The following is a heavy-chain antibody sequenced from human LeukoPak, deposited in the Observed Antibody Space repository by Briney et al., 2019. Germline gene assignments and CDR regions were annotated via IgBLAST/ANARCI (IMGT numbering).Heavy chain of an antibody. CDR3: ARDLRYSSSWYASTNYFDY. Sequence: SETLSLTCAVYGGSFSGYYWSWIRQPPGKGLEWIGEINHSGSTNYNPPLKSRVTISVDTSKNQFSLKLSSVTAADTAVYYCARDLRYSSSWYASTNYFDYWGQGTLVTVSS. D-gene: IGHD6-13*01. J-gene: IGHJ4*02. V-gene: IGHV4-34*01. CDR1: GGSFSGYY. CDR2: INHSGST.